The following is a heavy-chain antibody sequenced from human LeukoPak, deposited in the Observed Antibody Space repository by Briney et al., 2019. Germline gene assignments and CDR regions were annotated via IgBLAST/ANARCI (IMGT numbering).Heavy chain of an antibody. V-gene: IGHV4-59*01. Sequence: PSETLSLTCTVSGGSISSYYWSWIRQPPGKGLEWIGYIYYSGSTNYNPSLKSRVTISVDTSKNQFSLKLSSVTAADTAVYYCARGEVLRFSLGNWFDPWGQGTLVTVSS. CDR3: ARGEVLRFSLGNWFDP. CDR1: GGSISSYY. J-gene: IGHJ5*02. CDR2: IYYSGST. D-gene: IGHD3-3*01.